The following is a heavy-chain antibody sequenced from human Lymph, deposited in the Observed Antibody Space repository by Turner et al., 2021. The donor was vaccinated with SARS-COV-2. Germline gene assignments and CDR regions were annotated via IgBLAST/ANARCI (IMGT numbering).Heavy chain of an antibody. CDR2: ISGSGGST. Sequence: EVQLLESGGGLVQPGGSLRLSCAASGFTFSSYAISWVRQAPGKGLESVSAISGSGGSTYYADTVKGRFTSSRDNSKNTLYLQMNSLRAEDTAVYYCAKDPNWYVLAAVDYWGQGTLVTVSS. J-gene: IGHJ4*02. V-gene: IGHV3-23*01. CDR1: GFTFSSYA. D-gene: IGHD1-1*01. CDR3: AKDPNWYVLAAVDY.